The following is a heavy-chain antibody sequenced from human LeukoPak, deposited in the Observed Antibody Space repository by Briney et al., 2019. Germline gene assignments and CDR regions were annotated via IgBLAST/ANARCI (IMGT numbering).Heavy chain of an antibody. Sequence: SETLSLTCTVSGYSISSGYDWGWIRQPPGKGLEWIGYIYYSGSTNYNPSLKSRVTISVDTSTNQFSLKLSSVTAADTAVYYCARDSYGDSSDAFDIWGQGTMVTVSS. V-gene: IGHV4-59*01. D-gene: IGHD4-17*01. CDR2: IYYSGST. J-gene: IGHJ3*02. CDR1: GYSISSGYD. CDR3: ARDSYGDSSDAFDI.